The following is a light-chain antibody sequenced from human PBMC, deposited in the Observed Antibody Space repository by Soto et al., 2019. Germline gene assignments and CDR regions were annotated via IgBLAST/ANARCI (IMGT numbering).Light chain of an antibody. CDR3: QQTYTALWT. J-gene: IGKJ1*01. CDR2: AAS. CDR1: QTITTY. Sequence: DIQMTQSPSSLSASVGDRVTISCRASQTITTYLNWYQQKPGKAPKLLIYAASSLHSGVPSRFSGSGSGTEFTLTISSLQPADFAAYYCQQTYTALWTFDQGTKLEIK. V-gene: IGKV1-39*01.